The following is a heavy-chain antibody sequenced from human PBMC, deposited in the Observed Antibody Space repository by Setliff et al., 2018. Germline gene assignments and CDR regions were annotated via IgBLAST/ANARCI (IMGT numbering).Heavy chain of an antibody. V-gene: IGHV5-51*01. J-gene: IGHJ4*02. CDR2: IYPGDSDT. D-gene: IGHD3-22*01. CDR3: ARSAWGSSGYYPYYFDY. CDR1: GYSFTTYW. Sequence: PGESLKISCQGSGYSFTTYWIGWVRQMPGKGPEWMGIIYPGDSDTRHSPSFQGHVPISADKSITTAYLQWSSLKASDTAMYYCARSAWGSSGYYPYYFDYWGQGTLVTVSS.